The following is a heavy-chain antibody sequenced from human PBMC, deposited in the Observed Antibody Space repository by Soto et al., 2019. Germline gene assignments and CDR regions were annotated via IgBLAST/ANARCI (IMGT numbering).Heavy chain of an antibody. J-gene: IGHJ4*02. CDR2: IWYDGSNK. D-gene: IGHD6-6*01. CDR3: AREGSSSSAGD. V-gene: IGHV3-33*01. Sequence: PGGSLSLSCAASGFTFSSYGMHWVRQAPGKGLEWVAVIWYDGSNKYYADSVKGRFTISRDNSKNTLYLQMNSLRAEDTAVYYCAREGSSSSAGDWGQGTMVTGS. CDR1: GFTFSSYG.